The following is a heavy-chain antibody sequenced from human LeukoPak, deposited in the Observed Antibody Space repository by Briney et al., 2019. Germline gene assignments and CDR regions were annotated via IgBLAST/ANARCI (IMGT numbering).Heavy chain of an antibody. V-gene: IGHV4-34*01. Sequence: WETLSLTCAVYGGSFSGYYWSWIRQPPGKGLEWIGEINHSGSTNYNPSLKSRVTISVDTSKNQFSLKLSSVTAADTAVYYCARGRGTTVTIFDYWGQGTLVTV. D-gene: IGHD4-17*01. CDR3: ARGRGTTVTIFDY. J-gene: IGHJ4*02. CDR2: INHSGST. CDR1: GGSFSGYY.